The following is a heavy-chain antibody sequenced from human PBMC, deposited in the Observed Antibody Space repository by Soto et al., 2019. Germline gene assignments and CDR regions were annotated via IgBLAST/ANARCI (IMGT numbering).Heavy chain of an antibody. CDR3: ARLATTVSTPNY. V-gene: IGHV4-39*01. Sequence: PSETLSLTCAVSGGSVSVDSYYWAWIRQPPGKGLEWIATIHYRGSTYYATSLKSRVTISIDTSKNQFSLMLASVTATDTAFHYCARLATTVSTPNYWGQGTLVTVSS. J-gene: IGHJ4*02. CDR1: GGSVSVDSYY. CDR2: IHYRGST. D-gene: IGHD4-17*01.